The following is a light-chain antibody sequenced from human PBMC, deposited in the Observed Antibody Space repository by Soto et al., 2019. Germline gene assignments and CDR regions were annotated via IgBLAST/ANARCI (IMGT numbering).Light chain of an antibody. CDR3: CSYAGSSFYV. CDR1: XXXVGGYSH. Sequence: QSALTQPASVSGSPGQSXTXXXXGXXXXVGGYSHVSWYQQHPDKAPKLMIYEVSKRPSGVSNRFSGSKSGNTASLTISGLQAEDDADYYCCSYAGSSFYVFGTGTKVTVL. J-gene: IGLJ1*01. V-gene: IGLV2-23*02. CDR2: EVS.